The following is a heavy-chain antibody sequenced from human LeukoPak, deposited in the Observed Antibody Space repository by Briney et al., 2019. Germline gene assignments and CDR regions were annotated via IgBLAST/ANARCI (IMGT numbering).Heavy chain of an antibody. CDR2: ISAYNGNT. D-gene: IGHD3-10*01. Sequence: ASVKVSCKASGYTFTSYDINWVRQAPGQGLEWMGWISAYNGNTNYAQKLQGRVTMTTDTSTSTAYMELRSLRSDDTAVYYCARDIPLWSGDLWPQFDQWGQGTLVTVSS. CDR1: GYTFTSYD. V-gene: IGHV1-18*01. J-gene: IGHJ4*02. CDR3: ARDIPLWSGDLWPQFDQ.